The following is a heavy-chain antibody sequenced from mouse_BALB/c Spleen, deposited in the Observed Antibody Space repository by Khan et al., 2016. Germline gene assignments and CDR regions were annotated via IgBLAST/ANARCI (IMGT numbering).Heavy chain of an antibody. Sequence: LEESGAELARPGASVKLSCKASGYTFTSYWMRWVKQRPGRGLEWIGAIYPGDGDTSNTQTFKGKATLSADKSSSTAYLQLSSLASEDSAVYDCAKGGRAMDYWGQGTSVTVSS. CDR2: IYPGDGDT. J-gene: IGHJ4*01. CDR1: GYTFTSYW. V-gene: IGHV1-87*01. CDR3: AKGGRAMDY. D-gene: IGHD1-1*02.